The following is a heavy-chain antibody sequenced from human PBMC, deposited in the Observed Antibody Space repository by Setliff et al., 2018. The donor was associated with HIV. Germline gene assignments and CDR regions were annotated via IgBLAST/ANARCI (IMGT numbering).Heavy chain of an antibody. V-gene: IGHV3-74*01. D-gene: IGHD3-22*01. J-gene: IGHJ4*02. CDR3: ATDSSGYYLGGFDY. Sequence: LSLTCTVSGGSIGNYYWMHWVRQAPGKGLEWVSRIDSDGSDTNYADSVRGRFTISRDNSKNKVYLQMNNLRAEDTAVYYCATDSSGYYLGGFDYWGQGTLVTVSS. CDR2: IDSDGSDT. CDR1: GGSIGNYYW.